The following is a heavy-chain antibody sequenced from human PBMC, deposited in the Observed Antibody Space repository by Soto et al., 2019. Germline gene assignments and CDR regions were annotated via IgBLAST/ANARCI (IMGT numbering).Heavy chain of an antibody. CDR1: GFTFSSYA. J-gene: IGHJ4*02. Sequence: LRLSCAASGFTFSSYAMHWVRQAPGKGLEWVAVISYDGSNKYYADSVKGRFTISRDNSENTLYLQMNSLRAEDTAVYYCARSLAAGTRSPLRFDYWGQGTLVTVSS. V-gene: IGHV3-30-3*01. CDR2: ISYDGSNK. CDR3: ARSLAAGTRSPLRFDY. D-gene: IGHD6-13*01.